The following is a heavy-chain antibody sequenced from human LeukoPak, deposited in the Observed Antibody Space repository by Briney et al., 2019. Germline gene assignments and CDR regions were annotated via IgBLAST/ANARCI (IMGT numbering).Heavy chain of an antibody. CDR2: ISWNSGSI. CDR3: AKVLSGTVFDY. V-gene: IGHV3-9*01. CDR1: GFTFDDYA. J-gene: IGHJ4*02. Sequence: GGSLRLSCAASGFTFDDYAMHWVRQAPGKCLEWVSGISWNSGSIGYADSVKGRFTISRDNAKNSLYLQMNSLRAEDTALYYCAKVLSGTVFDYWGQGTLVTVSS. D-gene: IGHD6-13*01.